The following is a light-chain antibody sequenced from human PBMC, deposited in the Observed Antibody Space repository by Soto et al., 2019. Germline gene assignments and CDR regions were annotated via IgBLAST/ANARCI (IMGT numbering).Light chain of an antibody. J-gene: IGLJ2*01. V-gene: IGLV2-14*01. CDR1: SSDVGGYNF. CDR2: EVS. CDR3: SSYTSSSSVL. Sequence: QSALTRPASVSGSPGQSITISCTGTSSDVGGYNFVSWYQQHPGKAPKVMIYEVSNRPSGVSNRFSGSKSGNTASLTISGLQPEDEADYYCSSYTSSSSVLFGGGTKLTVL.